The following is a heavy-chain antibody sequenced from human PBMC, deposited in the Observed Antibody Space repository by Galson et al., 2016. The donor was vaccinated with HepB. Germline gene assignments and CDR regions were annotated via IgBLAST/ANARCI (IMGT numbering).Heavy chain of an antibody. J-gene: IGHJ4*02. Sequence: LRLSCAASGFTFSTYDMHWVRQAPGKGLEWVAVISYDGSKIYYADSVKGRFSISRDNSKNTLYLQMNSLRAEDTAVYYCAKDSHSSGWNYWGQGTLVTVSS. CDR3: AKDSHSSGWNY. CDR1: GFTFSTYD. V-gene: IGHV3-30*18. CDR2: ISYDGSKI. D-gene: IGHD6-19*01.